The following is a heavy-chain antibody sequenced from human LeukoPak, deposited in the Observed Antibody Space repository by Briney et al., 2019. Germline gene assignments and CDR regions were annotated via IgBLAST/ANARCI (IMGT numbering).Heavy chain of an antibody. CDR3: ARRLIIAAAGFDY. V-gene: IGHV4-34*01. D-gene: IGHD6-13*01. CDR1: GGSFSGYY. Sequence: SETLSLTCAVYGGSFSGYYWSWIRQPPGKGLEWIGEINHSGSTNYNPSPKSRVTISVDTSKNQFSLKLSSVTAADTAVYYCARRLIIAAAGFDYWGQGTLVTVSS. J-gene: IGHJ4*02. CDR2: INHSGST.